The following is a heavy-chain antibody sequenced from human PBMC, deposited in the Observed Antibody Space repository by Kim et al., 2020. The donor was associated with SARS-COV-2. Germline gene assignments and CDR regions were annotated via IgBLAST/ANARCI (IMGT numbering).Heavy chain of an antibody. Sequence: NKDYADYGKGRFNISIDNSKNTLYMQMNSLRDDDTAVYYCARGTTSYFDYWGQGTLVTVSS. J-gene: IGHJ4*02. V-gene: IGHV3-33*01. CDR3: ARGTTSYFDY. CDR2: NK. D-gene: IGHD1-1*01.